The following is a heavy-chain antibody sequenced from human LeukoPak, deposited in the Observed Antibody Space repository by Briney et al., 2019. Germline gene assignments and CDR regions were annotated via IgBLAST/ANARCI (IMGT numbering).Heavy chain of an antibody. J-gene: IGHJ4*02. CDR3: ARVGKVAFDFDY. D-gene: IGHD2-15*01. V-gene: IGHV1-46*01. Sequence: ASVKVSCKASGYTFTSYYMHWARQAPGQGLEWMGIINPSGGSTSYAQKFQGRVTMTRDTSTSTVYMELSSLRSEDTAVYYCARVGKVAFDFDYWGQGTLVTVSS. CDR2: INPSGGST. CDR1: GYTFTSYY.